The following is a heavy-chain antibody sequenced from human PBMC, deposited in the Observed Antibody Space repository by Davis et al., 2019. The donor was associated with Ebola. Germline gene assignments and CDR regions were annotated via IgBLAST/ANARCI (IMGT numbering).Heavy chain of an antibody. CDR1: GFTFSTYG. Sequence: GESLKISCAASGFTFSTYGMSWVRQAPGRGLQYVSALSGNGGTTYYTDSVKGRFTIARDNSKKTLYLQMNSLRAEDTAVYYCAKDFRNYDYWGQGTLVTVSS. D-gene: IGHD4-11*01. V-gene: IGHV3-23*01. CDR3: AKDFRNYDY. J-gene: IGHJ4*02. CDR2: LSGNGGTT.